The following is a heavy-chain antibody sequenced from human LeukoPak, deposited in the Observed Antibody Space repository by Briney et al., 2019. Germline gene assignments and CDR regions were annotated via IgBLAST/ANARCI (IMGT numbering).Heavy chain of an antibody. CDR2: INHSGST. Sequence: SETLSLTCAVYGGSFSGYYWSWIRQPPGKGLEWIGEINHSGSTNYNPSLKSRVTISVDTSKNQFSLKLSSVTAADTAVYYCARVGSSSSESVDPWGQGTLVTVSS. CDR1: GGSFSGYY. D-gene: IGHD6-6*01. CDR3: ARVGSSSSESVDP. V-gene: IGHV4-34*01. J-gene: IGHJ5*02.